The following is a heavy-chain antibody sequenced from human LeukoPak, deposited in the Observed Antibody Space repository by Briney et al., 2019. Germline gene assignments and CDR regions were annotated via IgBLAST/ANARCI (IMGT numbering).Heavy chain of an antibody. CDR3: ASTSLAHYYYMDV. CDR1: GFTFSSYW. V-gene: IGHV3-7*01. Sequence: HPGGSLRLSCAASGFTFSSYWMSWVRQAPGKGLEWVANIKQDGSEKYYVDSVKGRFTISRDNAKNSLYLQMNSLRAEDTAVYYCASTSLAHYYYMDVWGKGTTVTVSS. CDR2: IKQDGSEK. J-gene: IGHJ6*03.